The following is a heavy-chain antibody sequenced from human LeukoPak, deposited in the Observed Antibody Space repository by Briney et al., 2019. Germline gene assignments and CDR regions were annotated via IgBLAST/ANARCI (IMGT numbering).Heavy chain of an antibody. CDR3: ARQGIAAAGKGFDP. CDR2: INHSGST. V-gene: IGHV4-34*01. D-gene: IGHD6-13*01. J-gene: IGHJ5*02. CDR1: GGSFSGYY. Sequence: SETLSLTCAVYGGSFSGYYWSWIRQPPGKGLEWIGEINHSGSTNSNPSLKSRGTISVDTSKNQFSLKLSSVTAADTAVYYCARQGIAAAGKGFDPWGQGTLVTVSS.